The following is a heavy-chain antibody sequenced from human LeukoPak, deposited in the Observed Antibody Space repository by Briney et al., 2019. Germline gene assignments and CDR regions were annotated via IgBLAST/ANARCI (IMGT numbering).Heavy chain of an antibody. CDR1: RGALSSSA. CDR3: ARAWSGILAYDAFDI. CDR2: IIPIYDSA. D-gene: IGHD3-3*01. J-gene: IGHJ3*02. Sequence: SVKVSCKASRGALSSSAVTWLRLAPGQGLEWLGGIIPIYDSADYAQRFQGRVKISTDESTSTLFLELSSLTPEDTAVYYCARAWSGILAYDAFDIWGQGTMIIVSS. V-gene: IGHV1-69*05.